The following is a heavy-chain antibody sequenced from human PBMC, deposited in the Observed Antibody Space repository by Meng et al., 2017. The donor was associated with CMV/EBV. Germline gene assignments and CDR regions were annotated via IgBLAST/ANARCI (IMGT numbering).Heavy chain of an antibody. J-gene: IGHJ4*02. D-gene: IGHD3/OR15-3a*01. CDR3: AAGLETQEYYFDY. Sequence: GGSLRPSCAASGFTSSSYGMHWVRQAPGKGLEWVAFIRYDGSNKYYADSVKGRFTISRDNSKNTLYLQMNSLRAEDTAVYYCAAGLETQEYYFDYWGQRTLVTVSS. CDR2: IRYDGSNK. CDR1: GFTSSSYG. V-gene: IGHV3-30*02.